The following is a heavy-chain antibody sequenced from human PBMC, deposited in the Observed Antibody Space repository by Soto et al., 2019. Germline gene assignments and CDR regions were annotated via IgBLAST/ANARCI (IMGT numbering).Heavy chain of an antibody. Sequence: EVQLVESGGGLVQPGGSLRLSCAASGFTFSSYSMNWVRQAPGKGLEWVSYISSSSSTIYYADSVKGRFPIPRDNATTSLFLQSNSLRDEDTAVYYCARDQPPYYYDSSGYYYWPTGVVYYFDYWDQGTLVTVSS. V-gene: IGHV3-48*02. J-gene: IGHJ4*02. CDR2: ISSSSSTI. CDR1: GFTFSSYS. D-gene: IGHD3-22*01. CDR3: ARDQPPYYYDSSGYYYWPTGVVYYFDY.